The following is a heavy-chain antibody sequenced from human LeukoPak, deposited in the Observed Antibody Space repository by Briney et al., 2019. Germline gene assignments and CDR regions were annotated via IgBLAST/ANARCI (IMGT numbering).Heavy chain of an antibody. V-gene: IGHV3-9*01. CDR1: GFTFDDYA. J-gene: IGHJ4*02. Sequence: PGRSLRLSCAASGFTFDDYAMHWVRQAPGKGLEWVSGISWNSGSIGYADSVKGRFTISRDNAKNSLYLQMNSLRAEDRALYYCAKAYCSTTICYFDYWGQGTLVTVSS. CDR3: AKAYCSTTICYFDY. CDR2: ISWNSGSI. D-gene: IGHD2-2*01.